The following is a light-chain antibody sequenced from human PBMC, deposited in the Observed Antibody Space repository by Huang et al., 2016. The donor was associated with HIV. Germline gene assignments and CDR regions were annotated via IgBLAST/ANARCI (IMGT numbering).Light chain of an antibody. CDR1: QNFGSN. Sequence: EVLMTQSPDILSVSPGDRATFSCRASQNFGSNLAWYQQRPGQAPRLLIYAASTRATGVPARFSGGGSGTEFTLTISRLQSEDFATYYCQQYNNWPPWAFGQGTTVEI. J-gene: IGKJ1*01. CDR2: AAS. V-gene: IGKV3-15*01. CDR3: QQYNNWPPWA.